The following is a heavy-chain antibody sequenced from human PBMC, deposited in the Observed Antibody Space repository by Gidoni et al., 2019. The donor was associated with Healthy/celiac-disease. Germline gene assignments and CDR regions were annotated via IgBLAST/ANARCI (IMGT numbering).Heavy chain of an antibody. CDR2: IIPFFGTA. D-gene: IGHD5-12*01. Sequence: QVQLVQSGAEVKKPGSSVKVSCKASGGTFSSYSISWVRQAPGQGLEWMGGIIPFFGTANYAQKFQGRLTITADESTSTAYMELSSLRSEDTAVYYCARERGYSGYDGGTFDYWGQGTVVTVSS. J-gene: IGHJ4*02. CDR3: ARERGYSGYDGGTFDY. V-gene: IGHV1-69*12. CDR1: GGTFSSYS.